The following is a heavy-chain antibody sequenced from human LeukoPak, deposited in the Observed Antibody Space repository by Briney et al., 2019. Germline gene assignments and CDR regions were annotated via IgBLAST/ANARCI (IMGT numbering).Heavy chain of an antibody. CDR1: GFTFSSYW. CDR2: IKQDGSEK. D-gene: IGHD6-13*01. J-gene: IGHJ4*02. Sequence: PGGSLRLSCAASGFTFSSYWMSWVRQAPGKGLEWVANIKQDGSEKYYVDSVKGRFTISRDNAKNSLYLQMNSLRAEDTAVYYCARISIGFIAAADYWGQGTLVTVSS. V-gene: IGHV3-7*03. CDR3: ARISIGFIAAADY.